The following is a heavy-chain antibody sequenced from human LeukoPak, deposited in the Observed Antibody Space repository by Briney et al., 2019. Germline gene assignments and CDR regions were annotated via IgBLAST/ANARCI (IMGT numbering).Heavy chain of an antibody. CDR2: IYPDDSDT. D-gene: IGHD5/OR15-5a*01. J-gene: IGHJ4*02. CDR1: GYSFTTYW. V-gene: IGHV5-51*01. CDR3: SRHQVLYDSDRPLDY. Sequence: GESLKTSRKGSGYSFTTYWIAWVRQMPGKGLEWVGIIYPDDSDTIYNPSFQGQVTIPPDKSSNPAYLQSKHPETSGSARYYLSRHQVLYDSDRPLDYWGQGTLATVSS.